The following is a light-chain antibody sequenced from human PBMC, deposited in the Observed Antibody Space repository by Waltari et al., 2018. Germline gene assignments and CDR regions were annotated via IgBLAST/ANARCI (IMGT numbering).Light chain of an antibody. CDR2: AVS. CDR1: QDISGA. V-gene: IGKV1-12*01. Sequence: QMPQSPSSVSASVGDRVTIPWRAGQDISGALAWYQQKPGQAPNLLIYAVSTLQSGVPPRFSGSGSGTDFTLTISGLQPEDVATYYCQQGSAFPPTFGQGTNVEIK. CDR3: QQGSAFPPT. J-gene: IGKJ1*01.